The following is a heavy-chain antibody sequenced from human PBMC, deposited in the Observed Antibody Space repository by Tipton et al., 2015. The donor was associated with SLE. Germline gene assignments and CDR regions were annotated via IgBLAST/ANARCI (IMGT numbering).Heavy chain of an antibody. V-gene: IGHV4-30-2*01. CDR1: GDSISSGGYS. CDR2: IDYNKSP. D-gene: IGHD3-3*01. J-gene: IGHJ4*02. Sequence: TLSLTCAVSGDSISSGGYSWSWIRQPPGKGLEWLGFIDYNKSPDYNPSLKSRVTISVDTSKNQFSLKLTSVTAADTAVYYCARTPLEWLVYFDYWGQGTLVTVSS. CDR3: ARTPLEWLVYFDY.